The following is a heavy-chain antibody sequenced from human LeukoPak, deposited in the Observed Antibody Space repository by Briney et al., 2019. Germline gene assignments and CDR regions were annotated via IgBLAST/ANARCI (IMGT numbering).Heavy chain of an antibody. CDR2: INPNSGNT. V-gene: IGHV1-8*01. CDR3: ARARSWSYGDYVY. Sequence: GASVKVSCKASGYTFTSYDINWVRQATGQGLEWMGWINPNSGNTGYAQKFQGRVTMTRNTSISTAYMELSSLRSEDTAVYYCARARSWSYGDYVYWGQGTLVTVSS. D-gene: IGHD4-17*01. J-gene: IGHJ4*02. CDR1: GYTFTSYD.